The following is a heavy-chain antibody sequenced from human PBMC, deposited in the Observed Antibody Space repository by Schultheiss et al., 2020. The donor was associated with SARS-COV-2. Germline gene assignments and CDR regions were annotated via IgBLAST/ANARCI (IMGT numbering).Heavy chain of an antibody. Sequence: SLKISCAASGFTFDDYAMHWVRQAPGKGLEWVSGISWNSGSIGYADSVKGRFTISRDNAKNSLYLQMNSLRAEDTAVYYCAKDVEYINYWGQGTLVTVSS. CDR2: ISWNSGSI. J-gene: IGHJ4*02. CDR1: GFTFDDYA. CDR3: AKDVEYINY. D-gene: IGHD6-6*01. V-gene: IGHV3-9*01.